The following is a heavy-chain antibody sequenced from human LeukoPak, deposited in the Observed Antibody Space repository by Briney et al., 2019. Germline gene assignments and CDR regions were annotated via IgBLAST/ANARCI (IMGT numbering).Heavy chain of an antibody. CDR3: ATGPVEQFGY. V-gene: IGHV1-46*01. CDR2: INPSGGST. D-gene: IGHD1-26*01. J-gene: IGHJ4*02. CDR1: GYTFTSYY. Sequence: ASVKVSCKASGYTFTSYYMHWVRQAPGQGLEWMGIINPSGGSTSYAQKSQSRVTMTRDTSTSTVYMELSSLRSEDTAVYYCATGPVEQFGYWGQGTLVTVSS.